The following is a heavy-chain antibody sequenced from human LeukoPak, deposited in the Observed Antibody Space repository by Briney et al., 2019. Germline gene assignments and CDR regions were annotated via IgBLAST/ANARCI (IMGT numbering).Heavy chain of an antibody. V-gene: IGHV4-39*01. J-gene: IGHJ4*02. D-gene: IGHD6-19*01. CDR3: ARHAEYNSGGHFYLDH. CDR1: GVSTTNGIYY. Sequence: SETLSLTCTVSGVSTTNGIYYWAWIRQSPGKGLEWIGSVHNVGSTYYNLSLRSRVTMSIDTSKNQFSLRLNSVTAVDTAVYYCARHAEYNSGGHFYLDHWGQGILVTVSS. CDR2: VHNVGST.